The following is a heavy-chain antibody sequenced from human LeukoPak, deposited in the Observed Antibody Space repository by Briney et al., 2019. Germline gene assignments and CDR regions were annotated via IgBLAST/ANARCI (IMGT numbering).Heavy chain of an antibody. CDR2: INPNGGST. D-gene: IGHD3-10*01. V-gene: IGHV1-46*01. Sequence: ASVKVSCKASGYTFTVYYMHCVRQAPGQGLEWMVIINPNGGSTSYAQNFQGRVTLNRATSTRTVYMELGRLRSAGTAVYYCAPCCRGGSSWGKGPLVTVSS. J-gene: IGHJ5*02. CDR1: GYTFTVYY. CDR3: APCCRGGSS.